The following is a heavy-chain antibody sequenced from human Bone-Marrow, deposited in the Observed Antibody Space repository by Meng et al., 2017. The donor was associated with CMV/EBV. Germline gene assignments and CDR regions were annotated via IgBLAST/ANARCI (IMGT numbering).Heavy chain of an antibody. CDR1: GYTRIDYH. Sequence: VEFRDDVHKPGHALKSSSKASGYTRIDYHIHWVRPAPGQWLEWMGWINPSDDTNYAQNFQGRVTMTRDMSINTVYMELSRLTSDDTAVYYCARSSGWSRFDHWGQGTLVTGSS. D-gene: IGHD6-19*01. J-gene: IGHJ4*02. CDR2: INPSDDT. CDR3: ARSSGWSRFDH. V-gene: IGHV1-2*02.